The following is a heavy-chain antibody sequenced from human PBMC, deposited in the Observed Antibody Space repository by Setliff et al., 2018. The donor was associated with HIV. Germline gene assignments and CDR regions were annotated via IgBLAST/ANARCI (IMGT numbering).Heavy chain of an antibody. Sequence: PSETLSLTCTVSGGSISSDDYYWNWIRQPPGKGLEWIGYITYSGSAYYNPSLESRVTVSEDTSRHQFSLKLTSVTADDTAIYYCARGPPFAYWGQGLLVTVSS. V-gene: IGHV4-30-4*08. J-gene: IGHJ4*02. CDR3: ARGPPFAY. CDR1: GGSISSDDYY. CDR2: ITYSGSA.